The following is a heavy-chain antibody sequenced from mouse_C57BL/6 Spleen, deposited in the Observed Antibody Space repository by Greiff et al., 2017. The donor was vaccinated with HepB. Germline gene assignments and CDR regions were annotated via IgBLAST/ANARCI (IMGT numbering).Heavy chain of an antibody. J-gene: IGHJ2*01. D-gene: IGHD1-1*01. V-gene: IGHV14-1*01. CDR2: SDPEDGDT. CDR1: GFNIKDYY. CDR3: TTGYYGSRVYFDY. Sequence: EVQLQQSGAELVRPGASVQLSCTASGFNIKDYYMHWVKQRPEQGLEWIGRSDPEDGDTEYAPKFQGKATMTADTSSNTAYLQLSSLTSEDTAVYYCTTGYYGSRVYFDYWGHGTTLTVSS.